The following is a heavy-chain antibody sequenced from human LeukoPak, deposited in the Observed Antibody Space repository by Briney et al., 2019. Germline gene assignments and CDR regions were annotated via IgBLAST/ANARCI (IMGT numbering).Heavy chain of an antibody. D-gene: IGHD3-22*01. J-gene: IGHJ4*02. Sequence: GGSLKLSCAAPGFTFSASEMHWVRQASGKGLDWVGRIRNKANKYATSYAASVKGRFTISRDDSKNTAYLQMDGLKTEDTAVYHCIRLPHHYDSRGYNYEDDWGQGSLVTVSS. CDR2: IRNKANKYAT. V-gene: IGHV3-73*01. CDR3: IRLPHHYDSRGYNYEDD. CDR1: GFTFSASE.